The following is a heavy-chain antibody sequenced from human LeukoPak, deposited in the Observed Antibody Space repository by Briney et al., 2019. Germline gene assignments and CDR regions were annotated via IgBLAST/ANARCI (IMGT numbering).Heavy chain of an antibody. V-gene: IGHV1-69*13. J-gene: IGHJ4*02. Sequence: SVTVSCKASEGTFSSYAISWVRQAPGQGLEWMGGIIPIFGTANYAQKFQGRVTITADESTSTAYMELSSLRSEDTAVYYCARDTARVRSSGWYDELDYWGQGTLVTVSS. CDR2: IIPIFGTA. CDR1: EGTFSSYA. D-gene: IGHD6-19*01. CDR3: ARDTARVRSSGWYDELDY.